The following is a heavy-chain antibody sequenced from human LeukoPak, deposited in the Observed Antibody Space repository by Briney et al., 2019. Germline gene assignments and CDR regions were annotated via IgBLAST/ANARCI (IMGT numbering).Heavy chain of an antibody. Sequence: ASVKVSCKASGYTFTGSYIHWVRQAPGRGLEWMGRINPNSGDTNYPQKFQGRVTMTRDTSIITAYMELNSLTSDDTAVYFCARSAEHCNNGVCFTDYYMDVWGKGTTVTVSS. CDR1: GYTFTGSY. CDR2: INPNSGDT. V-gene: IGHV1-2*06. D-gene: IGHD2-8*01. J-gene: IGHJ6*03. CDR3: ARSAEHCNNGVCFTDYYMDV.